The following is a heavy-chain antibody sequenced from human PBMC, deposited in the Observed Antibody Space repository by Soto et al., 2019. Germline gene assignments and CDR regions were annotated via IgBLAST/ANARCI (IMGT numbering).Heavy chain of an antibody. Sequence: QVQLVESGGGLVKPGGSLRLSCAASGFIFSDYYMTWIRQAPGKGQEWVSYISSSGGTIYYADSVKGRFTIPRDNAKNSLYLQMNSLRADDTAVYYCARHKMSYSGDMDVWGQGTTVTVSS. CDR1: GFIFSDYY. D-gene: IGHD1-26*01. CDR2: ISSSGGTI. CDR3: ARHKMSYSGDMDV. V-gene: IGHV3-11*01. J-gene: IGHJ6*02.